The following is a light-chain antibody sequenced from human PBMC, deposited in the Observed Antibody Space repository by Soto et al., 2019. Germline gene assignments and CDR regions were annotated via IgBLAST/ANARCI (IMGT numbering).Light chain of an antibody. V-gene: IGKV1-39*01. CDR1: QSVSSY. CDR3: QQSYRAVT. J-gene: IGKJ5*01. Sequence: DIQMTQSPSSLSASVGDRISITCRASQSVSSYLNWYQQKPGKAPRLLIYAASHLQTGVPSRFRGTGSATHFTLTISSLQPEDFATYYCQQSYRAVTSGQGTRLEIK. CDR2: AAS.